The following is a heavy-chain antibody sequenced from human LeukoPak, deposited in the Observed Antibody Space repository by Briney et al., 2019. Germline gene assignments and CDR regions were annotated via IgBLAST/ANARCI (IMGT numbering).Heavy chain of an antibody. J-gene: IGHJ4*02. CDR3: AKGSGVAAADARVFDY. Sequence: GWSLRLSCAASGFTFSSYAMHWVRQAPGKGLEWVSAISGSGGSTYYADSVKGRFTISRDNSKNTLYLQMNSLRAEDTAVYYCAKGSGVAAADARVFDYWGQGTLVTVSS. CDR2: ISGSGGST. D-gene: IGHD6-13*01. V-gene: IGHV3-23*01. CDR1: GFTFSSYA.